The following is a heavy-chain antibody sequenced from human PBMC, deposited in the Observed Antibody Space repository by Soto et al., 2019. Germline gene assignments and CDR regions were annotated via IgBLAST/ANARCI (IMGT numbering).Heavy chain of an antibody. CDR2: IGSSTGYI. CDR3: ARDVPCTGGSCYLPSYYYHGMHV. Sequence: GSLRLSCAASGFTFTNYNMNWVRQAPGKGLEWVSSIGSSTGYIYYADSVKGRFTISRDNAKNSLYLQMNSLRAEDTAVYFCARDVPCTGGSCYLPSYYYHGMHVWGQGITITV. D-gene: IGHD2-15*01. V-gene: IGHV3-21*01. CDR1: GFTFTNYN. J-gene: IGHJ6*02.